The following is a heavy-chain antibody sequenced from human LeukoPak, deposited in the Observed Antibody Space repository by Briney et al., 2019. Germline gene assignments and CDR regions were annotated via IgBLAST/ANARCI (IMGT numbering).Heavy chain of an antibody. V-gene: IGHV1-2*02. CDR3: ARVLGSGSPDY. Sequence: GASVKVSCKASGYTFTDYYMHWVRQAPGQGLEWMGWINPNSGDPNYAQSFQGRVTLTTDTSASTAYMELRSLRSEDTAVYYCARVLGSGSPDYWGQGTVVTVAS. CDR2: INPNSGDP. D-gene: IGHD1-26*01. CDR1: GYTFTDYY. J-gene: IGHJ4*02.